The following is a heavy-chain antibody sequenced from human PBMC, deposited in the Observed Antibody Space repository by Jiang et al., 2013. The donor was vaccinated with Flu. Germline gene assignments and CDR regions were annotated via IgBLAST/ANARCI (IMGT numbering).Heavy chain of an antibody. CDR3: ARVIRVITANAFDI. J-gene: IGHJ3*02. CDR1: GGSSSGYY. CDR2: IHHSGST. Sequence: LLKPSETLSLTCAVYGGSSSGYYWSWIRQPPGKGLEWIAEIHHSGSTNYNPSLKSRVTISLDTSKNQFSLKLRSVTAADTAVYYCARVIRVITANAFDIWGQGTMVTVSS. V-gene: IGHV4-34*01. D-gene: IGHD3-22*01.